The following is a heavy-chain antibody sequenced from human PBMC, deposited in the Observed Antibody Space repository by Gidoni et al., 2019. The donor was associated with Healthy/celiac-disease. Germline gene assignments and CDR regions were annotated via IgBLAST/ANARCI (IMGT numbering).Heavy chain of an antibody. D-gene: IGHD3-10*01. CDR3: ARDRSAGGVDY. CDR1: GFTFDVYG. V-gene: IGHV3-20*01. J-gene: IGHJ4*02. CDR2: INWNGGST. Sequence: EVQLVASGGRVVRPGGSLSLSCSASGFTFDVYGMSWVGQAPGKGLEWVSGINWNGGSTGYADSVKGRFTISRDNAKNSLYLQMNSLRAEDTALYHCARDRSAGGVDYWGQGTLVTVSS.